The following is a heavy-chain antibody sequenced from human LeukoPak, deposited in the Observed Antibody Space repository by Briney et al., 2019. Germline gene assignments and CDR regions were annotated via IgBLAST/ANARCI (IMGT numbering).Heavy chain of an antibody. CDR1: GGSISSYY. V-gene: IGHV4-59*01. D-gene: IGHD3-10*01. CDR3: ARSKYYYGSGRIAFDI. J-gene: IGHJ3*02. Sequence: PSETLSLTCTVSGGSISSYYWSWIRQPPGKGLEWIGYIYYSGSTNYNPSLKSRVTISVDTSKNQFSLKLSSVTAADTAVYYCARSKYYYGSGRIAFDIWGQGTMVTVSS. CDR2: IYYSGST.